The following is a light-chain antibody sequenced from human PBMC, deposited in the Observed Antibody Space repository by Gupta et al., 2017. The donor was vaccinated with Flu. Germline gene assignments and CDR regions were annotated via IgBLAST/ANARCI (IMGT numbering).Light chain of an antibody. CDR1: SGSFASNY. CDR2: EDN. J-gene: IGLJ2*01. V-gene: IGLV6-57*03. CDR3: QSYDSTNVV. Sequence: NFMLTQPPSVSESPGKTVTISCTRSSGSFASNYVQWYQQRPGSAPTTVIYEDNQRPSGVPDRFSGSIDSSSNSASLTISGLKTEDETDYYCQSYDSTNVVFGGGTKLTVL.